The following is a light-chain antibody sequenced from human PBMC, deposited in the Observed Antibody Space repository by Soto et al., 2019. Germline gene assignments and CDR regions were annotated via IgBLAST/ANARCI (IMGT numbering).Light chain of an antibody. CDR1: QSVSSSY. CDR3: QQYDTSPRT. Sequence: EIVLTQSTGTLSLSPGERATLSCRASQSVSSSYLAWYQQKPGQAPRLLIYGASSRATGIPDRFIGSGSGTDFTLTISRLEPEDFAVYYCQQYDTSPRTFGQGTKVEMK. CDR2: GAS. J-gene: IGKJ1*01. V-gene: IGKV3-20*01.